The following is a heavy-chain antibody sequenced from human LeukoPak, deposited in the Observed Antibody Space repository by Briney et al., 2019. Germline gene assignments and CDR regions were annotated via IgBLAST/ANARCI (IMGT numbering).Heavy chain of an antibody. J-gene: IGHJ6*02. CDR3: ARDNIFMTGTGRYSERGKYGMDV. CDR2: INPNTGDT. V-gene: IGHV1-2*02. CDR1: GYTFTGYH. D-gene: IGHD3-9*01. Sequence: ASVKVSCKASGYTFTGYHLHWVRQAPGQGLEWVAWINPNTGDTSSPQKFRDRVTMSRDMSMRTAYMELRSLRSDDTAVYYCARDNIFMTGTGRYSERGKYGMDVWGQGTTVTVSS.